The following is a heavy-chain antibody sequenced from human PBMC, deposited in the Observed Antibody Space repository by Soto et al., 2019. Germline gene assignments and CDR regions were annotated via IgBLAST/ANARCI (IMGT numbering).Heavy chain of an antibody. CDR1: GGTFSSYT. Sequence: QLQLVQSWAEVREPGSSVKVSCKASGGTFSSYTVIWVRQAPGQGLEWMGGITPTLNIAKYAEKFQGRVTITADESTSTVNMHLSSLRSEDTAVYFCARGYYSGSNPSSVDYWGQGTLVAVSS. CDR2: ITPTLNIA. CDR3: ARGYYSGSNPSSVDY. J-gene: IGHJ4*02. V-gene: IGHV1-69*01. D-gene: IGHD1-26*01.